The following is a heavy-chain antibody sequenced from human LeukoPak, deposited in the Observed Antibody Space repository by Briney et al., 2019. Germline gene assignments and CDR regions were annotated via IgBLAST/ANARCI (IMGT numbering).Heavy chain of an antibody. J-gene: IGHJ3*02. CDR2: INHSGST. D-gene: IGHD5-24*01. Sequence: SETLSLTCTVSGGSISSGGYYWSWIRQHAGEGLEWIGEINHSGSTNYNPSLKSRVTISVDTSKNQFSLKLSSVTAADTAVYYCARGPYGYNSGWGAFDIWGQGTMVTVSS. CDR3: ARGPYGYNSGWGAFDI. V-gene: IGHV4-39*07. CDR1: GGSISSGGYY.